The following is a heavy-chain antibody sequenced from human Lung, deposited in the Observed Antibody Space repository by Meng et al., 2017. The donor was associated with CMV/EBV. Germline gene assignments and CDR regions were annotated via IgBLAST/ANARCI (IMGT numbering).Heavy chain of an antibody. CDR1: GFTFSGHA. V-gene: IGHV3-23*01. CDR2: IIGSGDTT. J-gene: IGHJ4*02. CDR3: ARDEGQFGGYGYGH. D-gene: IGHD5-12*01. Sequence: SGFTFSGHARSWVRQAPGKGMDWVAAIIGSGDTTYYADSVRGRFTISRDNSKNTLFLQMNSLRPEDTAVYYCARDEGQFGGYGYGHWGQGTLVTVSS.